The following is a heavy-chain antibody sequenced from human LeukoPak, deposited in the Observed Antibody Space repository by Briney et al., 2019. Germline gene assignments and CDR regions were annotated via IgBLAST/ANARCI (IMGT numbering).Heavy chain of an antibody. V-gene: IGHV3-48*03. Sequence: PGGSLRLSCASSGFTFSSYEMNWVRQAPGKGLEWVSYISSSGSTIYYADSVKGRFTISRDNAKNSLYLQMNSLRAEDTAVYYCASLTITIFGVAPRDWFDPWGQGTLVTVSS. CDR2: ISSSGSTI. D-gene: IGHD3-3*01. CDR1: GFTFSSYE. CDR3: ASLTITIFGVAPRDWFDP. J-gene: IGHJ5*02.